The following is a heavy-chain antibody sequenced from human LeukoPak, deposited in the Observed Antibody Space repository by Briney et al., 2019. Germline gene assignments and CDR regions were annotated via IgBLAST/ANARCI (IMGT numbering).Heavy chain of an antibody. J-gene: IGHJ4*02. Sequence: GGSLRLSCAASGFTFSDYSMNWVRQAPGKGLEWVSSISAGSNYIYYGDSVKGRFTISRDNPKNSLYLQMSSLRAEDTAVYYCARDASTRCYLCEVDYWGQGTLVTVSS. CDR1: GFTFSDYS. CDR2: ISAGSNYI. D-gene: IGHD2-2*01. V-gene: IGHV3-21*01. CDR3: ARDASTRCYLCEVDY.